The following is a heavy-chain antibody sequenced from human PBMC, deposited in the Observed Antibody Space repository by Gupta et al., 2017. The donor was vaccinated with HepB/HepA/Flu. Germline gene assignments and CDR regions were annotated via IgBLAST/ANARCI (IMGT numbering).Heavy chain of an antibody. CDR2: ISSGSRAI. Sequence: ELKLVGSGGGLVQPGGYLRLSCTAPGFTFRRYSMIWVRQAPGKGLEWVSYISSGSRAIYYADSVKGRFTISRDSAKNSLFLQMNSLRDEDTAVYFCARAVAGTTFVAYYMDVWGKGTTVTVSS. J-gene: IGHJ6*03. CDR3: ARAVAGTTFVAYYMDV. CDR1: GFTFRRYS. V-gene: IGHV3-48*02. D-gene: IGHD1-7*01.